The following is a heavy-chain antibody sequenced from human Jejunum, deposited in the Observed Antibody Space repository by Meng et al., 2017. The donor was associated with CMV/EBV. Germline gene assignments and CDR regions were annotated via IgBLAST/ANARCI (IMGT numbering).Heavy chain of an antibody. V-gene: IGHV3-48*03. CDR2: ISASTTAI. CDR1: GFTFSSYE. J-gene: IGHJ4*02. CDR3: VRGGSSGTLKYFDY. Sequence: GFTFSSYEMNWGRQIPGKGLERISYISASTTAIYYAGSVKGRFTISRDNVKNSLYLLMESLRAEDTAIYYCVRGGSSGTLKYFDYWGQGALVTVSS. D-gene: IGHD3-3*01.